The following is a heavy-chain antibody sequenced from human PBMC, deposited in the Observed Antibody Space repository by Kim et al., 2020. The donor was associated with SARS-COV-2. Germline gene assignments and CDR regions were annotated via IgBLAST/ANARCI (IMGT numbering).Heavy chain of an antibody. V-gene: IGHV4-31*03. CDR1: GGSISSGGYY. Sequence: SETLSLTCTVSGGSISSGGYYWSWIRQHPGKGLEWIGYIYYSGSTYYNPSLKSRVTISVDTSKNQFSLKLSSVTAADTGVYYCARVVVGATGWFDPWGQGTLLTVSS. CDR3: ARVVVGATGWFDP. D-gene: IGHD2-15*01. J-gene: IGHJ5*02. CDR2: IYYSGST.